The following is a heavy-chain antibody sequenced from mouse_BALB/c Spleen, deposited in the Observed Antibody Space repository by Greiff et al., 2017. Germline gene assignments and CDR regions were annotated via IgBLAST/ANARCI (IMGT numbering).Heavy chain of an antibody. V-gene: IGHV2-9*02. Sequence: QVQLKESGPGLVAPSQSLSITCTVSGFSLTSYGVHWVRQPPGKGLEWLGVIWAGGSTNYNSALMSRLSISKDNSKSQVFLKMNSLQTDDTAMYYCARAELTGTGFAYWGLGTLVTVSA. CDR2: IWAGGST. J-gene: IGHJ3*01. CDR3: ARAELTGTGFAY. CDR1: GFSLTSYG. D-gene: IGHD4-1*01.